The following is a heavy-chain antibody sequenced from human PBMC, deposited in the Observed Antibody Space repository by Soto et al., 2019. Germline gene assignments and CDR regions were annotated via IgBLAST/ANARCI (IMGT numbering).Heavy chain of an antibody. Sequence: GGSLRLSCAASGFTFSSYGMHWVRQAPGKGLKWVAVISYDGSNKYYADSVKGRFTISRDNYKNTLYLQRKSLSAEDTAVYYFAGPVTKPDFWGQGTMVTVSS. CDR2: ISYDGSNK. CDR1: GFTFSSYG. V-gene: IGHV3-30*03. J-gene: IGHJ4*01. CDR3: AGPVTKPDF. D-gene: IGHD2-8*01.